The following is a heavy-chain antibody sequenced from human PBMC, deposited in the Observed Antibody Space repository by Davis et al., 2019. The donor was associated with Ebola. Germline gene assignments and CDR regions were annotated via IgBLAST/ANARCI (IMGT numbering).Heavy chain of an antibody. CDR1: GYTFTDYY. D-gene: IGHD3-10*01. CDR2: INPNSGGT. J-gene: IGHJ4*02. CDR3: ARDLWPVYDFDY. V-gene: IGHV1-2*02. Sequence: ASVTVTCQASGYTFTDYYMHWVRQAPVQGLEWMGWINPNSGGTNYAQKFQGRVTMTRDPPISTAYMELSRLRSDDTAVYYCARDLWPVYDFDYWGQGTLVTVSS.